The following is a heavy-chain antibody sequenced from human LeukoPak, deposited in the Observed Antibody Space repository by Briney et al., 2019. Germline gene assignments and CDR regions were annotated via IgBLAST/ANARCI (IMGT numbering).Heavy chain of an antibody. J-gene: IGHJ4*02. D-gene: IGHD7-27*01. CDR1: GFTFSSYS. Sequence: GGSLRLSCAASGFTFSSYSMNWVRQAPGKGLEWVSSISSSSSYIYYADSVKGRFTISRDNAKNSLCLQMNSLRAEDTAVYYCAIGWGWYFDYWGQGTLVTVSS. V-gene: IGHV3-21*01. CDR2: ISSSSSYI. CDR3: AIGWGWYFDY.